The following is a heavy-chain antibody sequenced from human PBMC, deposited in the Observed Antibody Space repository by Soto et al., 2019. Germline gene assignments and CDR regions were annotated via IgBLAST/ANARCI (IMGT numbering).Heavy chain of an antibody. Sequence: GGSLRLSCAASGFTFGSYSMNWVRQAPGKGLEWVSTISSTSIYIYYADSVRGRFTISRDNAKNSLYLQMNSLRAEDTAVYYCATDQLSLLNYDYWGQGTLVTVSS. CDR3: ATDQLSLLNYDY. CDR2: ISSTSIYI. CDR1: GFTFGSYS. V-gene: IGHV3-21*01. J-gene: IGHJ4*02. D-gene: IGHD1-1*01.